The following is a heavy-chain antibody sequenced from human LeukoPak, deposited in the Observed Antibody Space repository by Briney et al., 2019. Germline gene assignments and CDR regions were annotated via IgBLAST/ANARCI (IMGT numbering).Heavy chain of an antibody. V-gene: IGHV4-39*07. J-gene: IGHJ3*02. Sequence: PSETLSLTCTVSGGSISSSSYYWGWIRQPPGKGLEWIGSIYHSGSTYYNPSLKSRVTISVDTSKNQFSLKLSSVTAADTAVYYCARYRNCGGDCYDAFDIWGQGTMVTVSS. D-gene: IGHD2-21*02. CDR3: ARYRNCGGDCYDAFDI. CDR2: IYHSGST. CDR1: GGSISSSSYY.